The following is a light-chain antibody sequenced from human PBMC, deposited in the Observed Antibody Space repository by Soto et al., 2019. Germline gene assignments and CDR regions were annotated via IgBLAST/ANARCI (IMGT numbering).Light chain of an antibody. Sequence: EIVLTQSPATLSLSPGERATLSCRASQSVSSYLAWYQQKPGQAPRLLIYDASNRATGIPARFSGGGSGTAFTLTISSLEPDDFAVYYCQQRSNWRFTFGPGTRVDIK. CDR1: QSVSSY. V-gene: IGKV3-11*01. CDR2: DAS. CDR3: QQRSNWRFT. J-gene: IGKJ3*01.